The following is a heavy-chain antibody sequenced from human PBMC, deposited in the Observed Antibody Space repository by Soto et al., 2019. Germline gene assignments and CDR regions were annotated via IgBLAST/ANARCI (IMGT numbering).Heavy chain of an antibody. D-gene: IGHD3-10*01. Sequence: PSETLSLTCTVSGGSISSYYWSWIRQPPGKGLEWIGYIYYSGSTNYNPSLKSRVTISVDTSKNQFSLKLSSVTAADTAVYYCARTYYYGSGSLYYFDYWGQETLVTVSS. CDR1: GGSISSYY. CDR3: ARTYYYGSGSLYYFDY. V-gene: IGHV4-59*01. CDR2: IYYSGST. J-gene: IGHJ4*02.